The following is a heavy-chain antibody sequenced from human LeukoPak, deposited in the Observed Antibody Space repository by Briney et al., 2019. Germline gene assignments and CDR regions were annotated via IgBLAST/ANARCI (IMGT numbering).Heavy chain of an antibody. CDR2: IYYSGTT. CDR1: GGSFSSYY. V-gene: IGHV4-59*01. Sequence: PSEPLSLTCTVSGGSFSSYYWSWIRQPPGKGLEWIGYIYYSGTTNYNPSLKSRLTISVDTSKNQFSLKLSSVTAADTAIYYCARASIFGVVRAIDYWGQGTLVTVSS. D-gene: IGHD3-3*01. CDR3: ARASIFGVVRAIDY. J-gene: IGHJ4*02.